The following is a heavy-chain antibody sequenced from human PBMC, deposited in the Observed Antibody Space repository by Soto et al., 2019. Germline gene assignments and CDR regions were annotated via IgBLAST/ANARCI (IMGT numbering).Heavy chain of an antibody. CDR3: AKIGSLPTYYYGSGSYYQWSWRYYYMDV. V-gene: IGHV3-30*18. Sequence: QVQLVESGGGVVQPGRSLRLSCAASGFTFSSYGMHWVRQAPGKGLEWVAVISYDGSNKYYADSVKGRFTISRDNSKNTLYLQMNSLRAEDTAVYYCAKIGSLPTYYYGSGSYYQWSWRYYYMDVWGKGTTVTVSS. CDR2: ISYDGSNK. D-gene: IGHD3-10*01. J-gene: IGHJ6*03. CDR1: GFTFSSYG.